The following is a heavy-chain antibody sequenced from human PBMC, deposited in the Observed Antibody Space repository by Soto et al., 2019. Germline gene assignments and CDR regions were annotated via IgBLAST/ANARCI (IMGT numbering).Heavy chain of an antibody. CDR1: GFTFNNYS. V-gene: IGHV3-48*01. CDR2: ISGSGAAV. Sequence: GGSLRLSCAASGFTFNNYSMNWVRQAPGKGLEWISYISGSGAAVYADSVKGRFTTSRDNVKKSLYLQMDSLRVEDTAVYHCERDLRTSGWYYGMDVWGQGTTVTVSS. CDR3: ERDLRTSGWYYGMDV. D-gene: IGHD6-25*01. J-gene: IGHJ6*02.